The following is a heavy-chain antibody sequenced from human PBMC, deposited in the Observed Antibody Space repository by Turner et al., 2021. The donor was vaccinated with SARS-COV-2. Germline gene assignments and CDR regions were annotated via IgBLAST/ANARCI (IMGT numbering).Heavy chain of an antibody. CDR2: IYYSGGT. V-gene: IGHV4-39*01. Sequence: QLQLQESGPGLVNPSETLSLTCTVSGRSISSSNYYWGWIRQPPGKGLEWIGSIYYSGGTYYNPSLKSQVTISVDTSKNQFYLKLSSVTAADTAVYYCARLLNPGSYYYYYYGMDVWGQGTTVTVSS. J-gene: IGHJ6*02. CDR1: GRSISSSNYY. CDR3: ARLLNPGSYYYYYYGMDV. D-gene: IGHD3-10*01.